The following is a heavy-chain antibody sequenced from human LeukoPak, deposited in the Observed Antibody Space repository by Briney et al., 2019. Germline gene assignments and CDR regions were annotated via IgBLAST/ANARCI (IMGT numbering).Heavy chain of an antibody. CDR1: GFTFSSYA. Sequence: GGSLRLSCAASGFTFSSYAMHWVRQAPGKGLEWVAVISYDGSNKYYADSVKGRFTIPRDNSKNTLYLQMNSLRAEDTAVYYCARGGVRAAASFDYWGQGTLVTVSS. J-gene: IGHJ4*02. CDR3: ARGGVRAAASFDY. V-gene: IGHV3-30*16. D-gene: IGHD6-13*01. CDR2: ISYDGSNK.